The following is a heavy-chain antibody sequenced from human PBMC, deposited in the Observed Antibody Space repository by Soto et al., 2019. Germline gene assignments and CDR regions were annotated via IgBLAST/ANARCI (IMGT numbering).Heavy chain of an antibody. V-gene: IGHV4-31*03. CDR3: ARDLGSSSWLRGGAFDI. Sequence: NPSETLSLTCTVSGGSISSGGYYWSWIRQHPGKGLEWIGYIYYSGSTYYNPSLKSRVTISVDTSKNQFSLKLSSVTAADTAVYYCARDLGSSSWLRGGAFDIWGQGTMVTVSS. CDR1: GGSISSGGYY. D-gene: IGHD6-13*01. J-gene: IGHJ3*02. CDR2: IYYSGST.